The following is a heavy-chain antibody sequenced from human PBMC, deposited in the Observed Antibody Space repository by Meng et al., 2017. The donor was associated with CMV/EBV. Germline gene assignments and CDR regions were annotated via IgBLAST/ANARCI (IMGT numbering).Heavy chain of an antibody. CDR1: GFTFSSYW. Sequence: GGSLRLSCAASGFTFSSYWVHWVRQAPGKGLVWVSRINSDGSSTSYADSVKGRFTISRDNAKNTLYLQMNSLRAEDTAVYYCARGARGLVLRFLEWLSVDYWGQGTLVTVSS. CDR3: ARGARGLVLRFLEWLSVDY. D-gene: IGHD3-3*01. V-gene: IGHV3-74*01. J-gene: IGHJ4*02. CDR2: INSDGSST.